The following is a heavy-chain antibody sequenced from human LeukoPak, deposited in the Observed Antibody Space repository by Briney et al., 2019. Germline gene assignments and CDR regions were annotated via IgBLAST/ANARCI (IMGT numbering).Heavy chain of an antibody. J-gene: IGHJ6*03. V-gene: IGHV4-59*01. CDR3: AREAIFERYMDV. CDR1: GGSISSYY. Sequence: SETLSLTCTVSGGSISSYYWSWIRQPPGKGLEWIGYIYYSGSTNYNPSLKSRVTISVDTSKNQFSLKLSSVTAADTAVYYCAREAIFERYMDVWGKGTTVTVSS. D-gene: IGHD3-3*01. CDR2: IYYSGST.